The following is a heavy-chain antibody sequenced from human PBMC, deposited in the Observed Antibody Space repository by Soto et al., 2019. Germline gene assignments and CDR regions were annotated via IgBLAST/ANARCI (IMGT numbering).Heavy chain of an antibody. J-gene: IGHJ6*02. Sequence: QVQLQESGSGLVKPSQSLSLTCTVSGVSLNTADTWWSWIRQSPGKGLEFIGYYHSGGSTYYDACFRSRVIISADTSNSQFSLKLSSVTVADPAVYFCVRSRQMESGNDYGLDVWGQWTTVTVSS. CDR2: YHSGGST. D-gene: IGHD1-1*01. CDR3: VRSRQMESGNDYGLDV. V-gene: IGHV4-30-4*01. CDR1: GVSLNTADTW.